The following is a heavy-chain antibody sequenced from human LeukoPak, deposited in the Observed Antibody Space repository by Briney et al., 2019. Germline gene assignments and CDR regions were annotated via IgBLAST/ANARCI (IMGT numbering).Heavy chain of an antibody. D-gene: IGHD3-22*01. V-gene: IGHV5-51*01. CDR3: ARRSVGSSGTNWFDP. J-gene: IGHJ5*02. CDR1: GYSFTSYW. CDR2: IYPGDSDT. Sequence: GESLKISCKGSGYSFTSYWIGWVRQMPGKGLEWMGIIYPGDSDTRYSPSFQGQVTISADKSISTAYLQWSSLKASDTAMYYCARRSVGSSGTNWFDPWGQGTLVTVSS.